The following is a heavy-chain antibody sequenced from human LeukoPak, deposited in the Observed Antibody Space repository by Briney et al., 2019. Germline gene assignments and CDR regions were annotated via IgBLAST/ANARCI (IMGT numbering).Heavy chain of an antibody. J-gene: IGHJ5*02. CDR1: GGSISSSSYY. CDR2: IYYSGST. Sequence: SETLSLTCTVSGGSISSSSYYWGWIRQPPGKGLEWIGSIYYSGSTYYNPSLKSRLTISVNTSKNQFSLKLSSVTAADTAVYSCARPRGDYRTWFDPWGQGTLVTVSS. V-gene: IGHV4-39*01. D-gene: IGHD4-17*01. CDR3: ARPRGDYRTWFDP.